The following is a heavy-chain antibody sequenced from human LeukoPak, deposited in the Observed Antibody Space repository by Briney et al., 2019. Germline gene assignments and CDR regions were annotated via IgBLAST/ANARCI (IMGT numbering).Heavy chain of an antibody. Sequence: PGGSLRLSCAASGFTFSSYAMSWVRQAPGKGLEWVSAISGSGGSTYYADPVKGRFTISRDNSKNTLYLQMNSLRAEDTAVYYCAKRPGNLWFGRGPYFDYWGQGTLVTVSS. J-gene: IGHJ4*02. V-gene: IGHV3-23*01. CDR2: ISGSGGST. CDR3: AKRPGNLWFGRGPYFDY. D-gene: IGHD3-10*01. CDR1: GFTFSSYA.